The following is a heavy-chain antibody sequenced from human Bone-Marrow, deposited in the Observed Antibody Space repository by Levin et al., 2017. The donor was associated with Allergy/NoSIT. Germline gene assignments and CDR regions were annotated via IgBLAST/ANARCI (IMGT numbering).Heavy chain of an antibody. Sequence: PGGSLRLSCEGSGYRFTTYWMAWVRQTPGKGLELMGIINPPGSDTRYNAPFEGQITISVEKYKNIAYLQWNRLKHSATAMYYCARHFIVEDTFGSWGQGSLVTVPP. D-gene: IGHD1-26*01. CDR1: GYRFTTYW. CDR2: INPPGSDT. CDR3: ARHFIVEDTFGS. V-gene: IGHV5-51*01. J-gene: IGHJ4*02.